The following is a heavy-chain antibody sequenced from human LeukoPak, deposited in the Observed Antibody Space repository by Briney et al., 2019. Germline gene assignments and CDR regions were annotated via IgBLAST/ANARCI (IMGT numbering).Heavy chain of an antibody. CDR2: IYSSGNT. V-gene: IGHV4-39*01. CDR3: ATRREGYTYFDY. J-gene: IGHJ4*02. Sequence: SETLSLTCSVSGGSMTSFTYWWGWIRQPPGKGLEWIGNIYSSGNTYYIPSLKRRLTMSVDTSQNLFSLKLTSVTAADTAIYYCATRREGYTYFDYWGQGALVTVSS. CDR1: GGSMTSFTYW. D-gene: IGHD5-24*01.